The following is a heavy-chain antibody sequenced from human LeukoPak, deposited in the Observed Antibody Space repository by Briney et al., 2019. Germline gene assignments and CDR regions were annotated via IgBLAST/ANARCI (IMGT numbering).Heavy chain of an antibody. D-gene: IGHD5-18*01. CDR3: ARVHSTEGYYFDC. CDR2: IYYSGST. V-gene: IGHV4-59*01. Sequence: SETLSLTCTVSGGSISSYYWSWIRQPPGKGLEWIGYIYYSGSTNYNPSLKSRVTISVDTSKNQFSLKLSSVTAADTAVYYCARVHSTEGYYFDCWGQGTLVTVSS. J-gene: IGHJ4*02. CDR1: GGSISSYY.